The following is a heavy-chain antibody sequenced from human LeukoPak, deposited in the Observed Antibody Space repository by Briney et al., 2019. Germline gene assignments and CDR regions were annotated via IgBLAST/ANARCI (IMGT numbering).Heavy chain of an antibody. CDR2: IYYSGST. J-gene: IGHJ4*02. CDR1: GGSISSGDYY. V-gene: IGHV4-30-4*01. Sequence: SETLSPTCTVSGGSISSGDYYWSWIRQPPGKGLEWIGYIYYSGSTYYNPSLKSRVTTSVDTSKNQFSLKLSSVTAADTAVYYCARGHGYYDSSGYYSYYFDYWGQGTLVTVSS. D-gene: IGHD3-22*01. CDR3: ARGHGYYDSSGYYSYYFDY.